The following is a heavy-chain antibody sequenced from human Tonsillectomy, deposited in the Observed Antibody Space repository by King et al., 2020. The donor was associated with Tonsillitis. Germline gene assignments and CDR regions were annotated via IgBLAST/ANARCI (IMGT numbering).Heavy chain of an antibody. CDR2: ISYDGSNK. CDR1: GFTFSSYA. Sequence: QLVQSGGGVVQPGRSLRLSCAASGFTFSSYAMHWVRQAPGKGLEWVAVISYDGSNKYYADSVKGRFTISRDKSKNTLYLQMNSLRVEDTAVFHCARDLRCDNNYYYYGMDVWGQGTTVTVS. CDR3: ARDLRCDNNYYYYGMDV. D-gene: IGHD4-17*01. J-gene: IGHJ6*02. V-gene: IGHV3-30-3*01.